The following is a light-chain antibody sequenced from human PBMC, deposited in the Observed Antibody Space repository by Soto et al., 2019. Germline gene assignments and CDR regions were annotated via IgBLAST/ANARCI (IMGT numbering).Light chain of an antibody. CDR2: GAS. J-gene: IGKJ1*01. CDR3: QPYGSSGT. Sequence: TQSPGTLSLSPGERATLSCRPSQSVRGDYLAWYQQERGQAPRLLIYGASNRAPGIPDTFSGSGSRTDYTLTISRLEPEDFAVYYCQPYGSSGTFGQGTKVDIK. CDR1: QSVRGDY. V-gene: IGKV3-20*01.